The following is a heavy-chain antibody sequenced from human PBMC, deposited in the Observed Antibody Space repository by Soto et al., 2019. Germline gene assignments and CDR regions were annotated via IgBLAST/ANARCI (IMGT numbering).Heavy chain of an antibody. J-gene: IGHJ5*02. CDR3: ARDLSYDSHWFDP. CDR1: GFGFTFSTSA. Sequence: GGSLRLSCAASGFGFTFSTSAMSWVRQAPGKGLEWVSSISSSGTYIYYADSVKGRFTISRDNAQNSLYLQINSLRAEDTAVYHCARDLSYDSHWFDPWGQGALVTVSS. D-gene: IGHD5-12*01. V-gene: IGHV3-21*01. CDR2: ISSSGTYI.